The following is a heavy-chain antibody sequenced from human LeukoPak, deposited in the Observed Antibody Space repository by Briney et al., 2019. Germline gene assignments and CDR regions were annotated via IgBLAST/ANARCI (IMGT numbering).Heavy chain of an antibody. CDR3: ARAQFYHDSSTYGPDY. CDR2: IYGGGST. V-gene: IGHV3-53*01. J-gene: IGHJ4*02. CDR1: GFTVSSNY. D-gene: IGHD3-22*01. Sequence: GGSLRLPCAASGFTVSSNYMSWVRQAPGNGLEWVSVIYGGGSTYYADSVKGRFSISRDTSKNAVYLQMNSLRAEDTAVYYCARAQFYHDSSTYGPDYWGQGTLVTVSS.